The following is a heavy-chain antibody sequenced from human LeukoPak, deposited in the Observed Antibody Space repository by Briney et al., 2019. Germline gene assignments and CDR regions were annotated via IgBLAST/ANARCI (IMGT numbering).Heavy chain of an antibody. CDR2: ISYSGTT. D-gene: IGHD5/OR15-5a*01. J-gene: IGHJ4*02. V-gene: IGHV4-59*08. CDR3: ARHSVASPHYFDY. CDR1: GGSISNYY. Sequence: PSETLSLTCTVSGGSISNYYWSWIRQPPGKEVEWIGFISYSGTTHYNPSPKSRVTMSVATSNNQFSLRLSSVTAADTAIYYCARHSVASPHYFDYWGQGALVTVSS.